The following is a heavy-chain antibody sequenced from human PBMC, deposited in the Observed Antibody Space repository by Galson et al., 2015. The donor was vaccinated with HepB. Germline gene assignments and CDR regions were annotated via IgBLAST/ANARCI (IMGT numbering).Heavy chain of an antibody. CDR3: ARDFDPNIAARHRPDS. D-gene: IGHD6-6*01. CDR1: GFTFSSYG. J-gene: IGHJ4*02. CDR2: IWYDGSNK. Sequence: SLRLSCAASGFTFSSYGMHWVRQAPGKGLEWVAVIWYDGSNKYYADSVKGRFTISRDNSKNTLYLQMNSLRAEDTAVYYCARDFDPNIAARHRPDSWGQGTLVTVSS. V-gene: IGHV3-33*01.